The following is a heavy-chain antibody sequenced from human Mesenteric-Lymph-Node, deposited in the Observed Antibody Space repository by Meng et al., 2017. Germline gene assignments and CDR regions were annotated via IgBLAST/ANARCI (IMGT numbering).Heavy chain of an antibody. V-gene: IGHV3-33*01. Sequence: GESLKISCAASGFTFSSYGMHWVRQAPGRGLEWVAVIWYDGSNKYYADSVKGRFTNSRDNSKNTLYLQMNSLGAEDTAVYYCARDYGDYEGYYYYGMDVWGQGTTVTVSS. J-gene: IGHJ6*02. CDR2: IWYDGSNK. D-gene: IGHD4-17*01. CDR3: ARDYGDYEGYYYYGMDV. CDR1: GFTFSSYG.